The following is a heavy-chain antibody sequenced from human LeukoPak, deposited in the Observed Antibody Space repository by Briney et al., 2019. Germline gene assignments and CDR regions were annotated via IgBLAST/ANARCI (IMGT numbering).Heavy chain of an antibody. CDR1: GFIFSSYA. CDR3: AKDSADSSGYQGYFDY. CDR2: ISGSGGST. V-gene: IGHV3-23*01. D-gene: IGHD3-22*01. J-gene: IGHJ4*02. Sequence: PGGSLRLSCAASGFIFSSYAMSWVRQAPGKGLEWVSAISGSGGSTYYADSVKGRFTISRDNSKNTLYLQMNSLRAEDTAVYYCAKDSADSSGYQGYFDYWGQGTLVTVSS.